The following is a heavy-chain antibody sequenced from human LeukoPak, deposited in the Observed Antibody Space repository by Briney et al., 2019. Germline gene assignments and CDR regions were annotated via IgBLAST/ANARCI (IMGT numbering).Heavy chain of an antibody. V-gene: IGHV3-9*01. J-gene: IGHJ4*02. CDR2: ISWNSGSI. D-gene: IGHD3-10*01. Sequence: GGSLRLSCAASGFTFDDYAMHWVRQAPGKGLGWVSGISWNSGSIGYADSVKGQFTISRDNAKNSLYLQMNSLRAEDTALCYCAKGLWFGEFHPFDYWGQGTLVTVSS. CDR3: AKGLWFGEFHPFDY. CDR1: GFTFDDYA.